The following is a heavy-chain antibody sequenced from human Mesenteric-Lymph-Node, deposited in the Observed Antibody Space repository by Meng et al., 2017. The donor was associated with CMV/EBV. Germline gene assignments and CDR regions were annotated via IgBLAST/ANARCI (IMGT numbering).Heavy chain of an antibody. Sequence: KASGYTVTSYAMNWVRQAPGQGLEWMGWINTNTGNPTYAQGFTGRFVFSLDTSVSTAYLQISSLKAEDTAVYYCARDISGYDYSFDYWGQGTLVTVSS. D-gene: IGHD5-12*01. CDR1: GYTVTSYA. J-gene: IGHJ4*02. CDR2: INTNTGNP. V-gene: IGHV7-4-1*02. CDR3: ARDISGYDYSFDY.